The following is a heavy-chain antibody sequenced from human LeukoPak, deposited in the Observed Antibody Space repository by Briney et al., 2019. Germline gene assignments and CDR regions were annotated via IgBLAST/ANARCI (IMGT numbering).Heavy chain of an antibody. V-gene: IGHV4-38-2*02. D-gene: IGHD6-13*01. CDR1: GYSISSGYY. J-gene: IGHJ5*02. Sequence: PSETLSLTCTVSGYSISSGYYWGWIRQPPGKGLEWIGSIYHSGKTYYNPSLKSRVTISVDTSKNQFSLRLSSVTAADTAVYYCAREGDSNSVGWFDPWGQGTLVTVSS. CDR2: IYHSGKT. CDR3: AREGDSNSVGWFDP.